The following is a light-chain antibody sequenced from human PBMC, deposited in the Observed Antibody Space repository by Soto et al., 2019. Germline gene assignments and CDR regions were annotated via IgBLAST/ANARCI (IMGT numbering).Light chain of an antibody. J-gene: IGLJ2*01. CDR3: SSYTSSSTV. Sequence: QSALTQPASVSGSPGQSITISCTGTSSDVGGYNYVSWYQQHPGKAPKLMIYDVSNRPSGVSNRFSGSKSGNTASLPISGFEAAAEADYYCSSYTSSSTVFGGGTKLTVL. CDR1: SSDVGGYNY. V-gene: IGLV2-14*01. CDR2: DVS.